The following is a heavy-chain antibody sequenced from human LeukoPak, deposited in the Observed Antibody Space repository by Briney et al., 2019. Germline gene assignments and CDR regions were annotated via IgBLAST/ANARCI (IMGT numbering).Heavy chain of an antibody. CDR1: GYSFTTDW. Sequence: GESLKISCKAYGYSFTTDWIGWVRQMPGKGLEWMGVISPAESDTRYSPSFQGQVTISADKSISTAYLQWSSLEASDTAMYYCARVPSQGGDYYLDHWGQGTLVTVSS. CDR3: ARVPSQGGDYYLDH. J-gene: IGHJ4*02. CDR2: ISPAESDT. V-gene: IGHV5-51*01. D-gene: IGHD2-21*02.